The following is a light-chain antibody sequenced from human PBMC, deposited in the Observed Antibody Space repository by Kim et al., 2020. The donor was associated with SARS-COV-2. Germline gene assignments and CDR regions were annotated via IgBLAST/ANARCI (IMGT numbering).Light chain of an antibody. CDR1: QSVGSN. V-gene: IGKV3-15*01. CDR3: QQYDDWPPWT. J-gene: IGKJ1*01. Sequence: SPGERATLSCRASQSVGSNVAWYQQKPGQAPRLLIYGASTRATDIPARFSGSGSGTEFTLIISSLQSEDLADYFCQQYDDWPPWTFDQGTKVDIK. CDR2: GAS.